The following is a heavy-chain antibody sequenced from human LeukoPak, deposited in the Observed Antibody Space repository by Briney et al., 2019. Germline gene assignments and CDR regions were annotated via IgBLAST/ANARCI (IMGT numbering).Heavy chain of an antibody. D-gene: IGHD6-19*01. CDR3: AKDLGPSGLGSGWPFDY. Sequence: GGSLRLSCATSGFTFSSYGIHWVRQAPGMGLEWVAVISYDGSHKYYADSVKGRFTISRDNSKNTLYMEMRSLRPEDTAVYYCAKDLGPSGLGSGWPFDYWGQGTLVTVSS. V-gene: IGHV3-30*18. J-gene: IGHJ4*02. CDR2: ISYDGSHK. CDR1: GFTFSSYG.